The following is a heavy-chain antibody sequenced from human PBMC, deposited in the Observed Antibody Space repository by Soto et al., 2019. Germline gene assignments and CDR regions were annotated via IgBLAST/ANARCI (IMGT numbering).Heavy chain of an antibody. Sequence: PGGSLRLSCAPSGFTFVANGMHWVRQAPGKGLEWVAVISYDGRNQDFGVSVKGRFTISSDNSRVTLYLEMNDLRPTDTAVYYCARVSAPGPDCTYYGMDVWGQGTTVTVSS. J-gene: IGHJ6*02. CDR2: ISYDGRNQ. CDR3: ARVSAPGPDCTYYGMDV. V-gene: IGHV3-30*03. D-gene: IGHD2-21*02. CDR1: GFTFVANG.